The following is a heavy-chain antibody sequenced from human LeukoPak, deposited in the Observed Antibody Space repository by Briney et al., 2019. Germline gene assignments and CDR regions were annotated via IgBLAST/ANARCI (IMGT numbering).Heavy chain of an antibody. V-gene: IGHV3-23*01. CDR3: ATRGSGSYYLVYFDY. J-gene: IGHJ4*02. Sequence: HPGGSLRLSCAASGFTFSSYGMSWVRQAPGKGLEWVSAISGSGGSTYYADSVKGRFTISRDNSKNTLYLQMNSLRAEDTAVYYCATRGSGSYYLVYFDYWGQGTLVTVSS. CDR1: GFTFSSYG. D-gene: IGHD3-10*01. CDR2: ISGSGGST.